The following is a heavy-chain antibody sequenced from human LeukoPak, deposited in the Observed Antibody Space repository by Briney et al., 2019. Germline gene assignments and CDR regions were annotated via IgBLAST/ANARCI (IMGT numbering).Heavy chain of an antibody. Sequence: GGSLRLSCVASGFNYNTYWMSWVRQAPGKGLEWISDISSSSSTTYYTDSVKGRFTISRDNAKNSLYLQMNSLRAEDTAVYYCARDLGAGYWGQGTLVTVSS. CDR3: ARDLGAGY. D-gene: IGHD3-10*01. J-gene: IGHJ4*02. CDR2: ISSSSSTT. CDR1: GFNYNTYW. V-gene: IGHV3-48*01.